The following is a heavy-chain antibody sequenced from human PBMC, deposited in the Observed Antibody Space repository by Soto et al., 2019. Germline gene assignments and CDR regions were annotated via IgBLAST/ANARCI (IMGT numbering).Heavy chain of an antibody. CDR1: GFTFSNAW. D-gene: IGHD2-8*01. CDR3: TTGVYAIPLDY. V-gene: IGHV3-15*01. CDR2: IKSKTDGGTT. Sequence: EVQLVESGGGLVKPGGSLRLSCAASGFTFSNAWMSWVLQAPGKGLEWVGRIKSKTDGGTTDYAAPVKGRFTISRDDSKNTLYLQMNSLKTEDTAVYYCTTGVYAIPLDYWGQGTLVTVSS. J-gene: IGHJ4*02.